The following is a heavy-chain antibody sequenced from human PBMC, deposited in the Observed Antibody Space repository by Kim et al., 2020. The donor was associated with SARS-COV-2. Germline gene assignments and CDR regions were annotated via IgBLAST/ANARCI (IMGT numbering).Heavy chain of an antibody. CDR3: ARGGWQQLVLGWYFDL. V-gene: IGHV1-69*13. J-gene: IGHJ2*01. CDR2: IIPIFGTA. D-gene: IGHD6-13*01. Sequence: SVKVSCKASGGTFSSYAISWVRQAPGQGLEWMGGIIPIFGTANYAQKFQGRVTITADESTRTAYMELSSLRSEDTAVYYCARGGWQQLVLGWYFDLWGRGTLVTVSS. CDR1: GGTFSSYA.